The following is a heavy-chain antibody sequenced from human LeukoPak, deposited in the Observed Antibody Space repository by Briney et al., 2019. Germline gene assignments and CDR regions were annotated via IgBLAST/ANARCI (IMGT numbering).Heavy chain of an antibody. CDR1: GYTFTSYG. CDR3: ARDPQRLLWFGEFANYFDY. CDR2: ISAYNGNT. Sequence: ASVKVSCKASGYTFTSYGISWVRQAPGQGLEWMGWISAYNGNTNYAQKLQGRVTMTTDTSTSTAYMELRSLRSDDTAVYYCARDPQRLLWFGEFANYFDYWGQGTLVTVSS. J-gene: IGHJ4*02. D-gene: IGHD3-10*01. V-gene: IGHV1-18*01.